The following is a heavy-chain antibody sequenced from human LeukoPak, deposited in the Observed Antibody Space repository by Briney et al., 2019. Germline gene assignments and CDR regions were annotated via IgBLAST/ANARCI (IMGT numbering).Heavy chain of an antibody. Sequence: GGSLRLSCAASGFTFSSYSMDWVRQAPGKGLEWVSSISSSSSYIYYGDSVKGRFTISRDNAKNSLYLQMNSLRAEDTAVYYCARNMVRRYEDAFDIWGQGTMVTVSS. D-gene: IGHD3-10*01. V-gene: IGHV3-21*01. CDR2: ISSSSSYI. J-gene: IGHJ3*02. CDR1: GFTFSSYS. CDR3: ARNMVRRYEDAFDI.